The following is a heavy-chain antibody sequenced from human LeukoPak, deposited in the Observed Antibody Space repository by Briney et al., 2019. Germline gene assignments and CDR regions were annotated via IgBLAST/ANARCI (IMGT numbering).Heavy chain of an antibody. CDR1: GGSIISNRHY. CDR2: IYSSGNT. CDR3: ATGSTYLDN. J-gene: IGHJ4*02. V-gene: IGHV4-61*09. D-gene: IGHD1-26*01. Sequence: SQTLSLTCTVSGGSIISNRHYWSWIRQPAGKGLEWIGHIYSSGNTKYNPSLKSRLTMSIDSSKNQFSLILTSVTAADTATYYCATGSTYLDNWGQGTLVIVSS.